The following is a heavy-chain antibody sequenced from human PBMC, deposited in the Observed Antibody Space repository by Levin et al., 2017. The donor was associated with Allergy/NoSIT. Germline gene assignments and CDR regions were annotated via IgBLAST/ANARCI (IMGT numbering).Heavy chain of an antibody. D-gene: IGHD6-13*01. J-gene: IGHJ3*02. V-gene: IGHV4-59*01. CDR2: IHYTGST. Sequence: SQTLSLTCTVSGGSISGYYWSWIRQPPGKGLEWIGFIHYTGSTNYNPSLKSGLTISLDTSRNQFSLKLSSVTAADTAVYYCARVSSRWYHVFDIWGQGTMVTVSS. CDR3: ARVSSRWYHVFDI. CDR1: GGSISGYY.